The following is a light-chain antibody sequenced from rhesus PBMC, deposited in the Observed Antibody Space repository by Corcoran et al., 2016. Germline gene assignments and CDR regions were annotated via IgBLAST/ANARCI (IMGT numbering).Light chain of an antibody. CDR2: AAS. CDR3: QQGYTTPFT. CDR1: QGISDY. J-gene: IGKJ3*01. V-gene: IGKV1-36*02. Sequence: DIQLTQSPSSLSASVGDRVTITCRASQGISDYLSWYQQKPGKAPKRLIYAASSLESGVPSRFSGSGSWTDFTLTITSLNPEDFAAYYCQQGYTTPFTFGHGTKLDIK.